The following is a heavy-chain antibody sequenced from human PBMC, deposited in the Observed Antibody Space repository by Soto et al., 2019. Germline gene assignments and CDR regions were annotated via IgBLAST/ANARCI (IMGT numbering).Heavy chain of an antibody. D-gene: IGHD5-12*01. CDR1: GFTFSSYA. CDR3: ARESDIVATNPTLDY. V-gene: IGHV3-30-3*01. Sequence: QVQLVESGGGVVQPGRSLRLSCAASGFTFSSYAMHWVRQAPGKGLEWVAVISYDGSNKYYADSVKGRFTISRDNSKNTLYLQMNSLSAADTAVYYCARESDIVATNPTLDYWGQRPLVTLAS. CDR2: ISYDGSNK. J-gene: IGHJ4*02.